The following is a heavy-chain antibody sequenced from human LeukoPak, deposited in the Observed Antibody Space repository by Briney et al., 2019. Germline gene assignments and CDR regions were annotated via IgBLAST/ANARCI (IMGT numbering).Heavy chain of an antibody. CDR1: GGSISSGDYY. Sequence: SETLSLTCTVSGGSISSGDYYWSWIRQPPGKGLEWIGYIYYSGSTYYTASLKSRITISVATSKNQFALKLNSVTAADTAVYYCARVIVLPGRHIDSWGQGTLVTVSS. CDR2: IYYSGST. CDR3: ARVIVLPGRHIDS. V-gene: IGHV4-30-4*01. D-gene: IGHD2-21*01. J-gene: IGHJ4*02.